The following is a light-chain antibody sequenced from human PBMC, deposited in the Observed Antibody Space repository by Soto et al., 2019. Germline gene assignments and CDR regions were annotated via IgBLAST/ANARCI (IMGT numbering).Light chain of an antibody. CDR1: QSLFDSDDGNTY. CDR3: QQYYNPPWT. Sequence: DIVMTQTPLSLPVTPGEPASISFSSSQSLFDSDDGNTYLDWYLQKPGQPPKLLIYWASTRESGVPDRFSGSGSGTDFTLIISSLQAEDVAVYFCQQYYNPPWTFGQGTKVDIK. CDR2: WAS. V-gene: IGKV2-40*01. J-gene: IGKJ1*01.